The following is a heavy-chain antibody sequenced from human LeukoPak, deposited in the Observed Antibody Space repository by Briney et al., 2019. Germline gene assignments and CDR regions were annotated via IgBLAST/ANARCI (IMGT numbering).Heavy chain of an antibody. CDR2: IRDDGGEI. D-gene: IGHD1-26*01. CDR1: GFTFSSYW. Sequence: GGSLRLSXEASGFTFSSYWMSWARQAPGKGVEWVANIRDDGGEIYYVDSVKGRFTISRDNAKSSLYLQMNSLRAEDAAVYYCARDKPRGSYYGSIFDSWGQGTLVTVSS. V-gene: IGHV3-7*01. J-gene: IGHJ4*02. CDR3: ARDKPRGSYYGSIFDS.